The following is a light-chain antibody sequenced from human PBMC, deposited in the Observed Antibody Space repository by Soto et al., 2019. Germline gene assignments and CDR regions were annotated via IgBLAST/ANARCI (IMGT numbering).Light chain of an antibody. CDR1: QSLLYSANNKNY. J-gene: IGKJ1*01. CDR3: QQYDTYWT. Sequence: DLVMTQSPNSLAVSLGEMATLNCKSSQSLLYSANNKNYLGWYQQKPGKAPKLLIYDVSSLESGVPSRFSGSGSGTEFTLTISSLQPDDFATYYCQQYDTYWTFGQGTKVDIK. CDR2: DVS. V-gene: IGKV4-1*01.